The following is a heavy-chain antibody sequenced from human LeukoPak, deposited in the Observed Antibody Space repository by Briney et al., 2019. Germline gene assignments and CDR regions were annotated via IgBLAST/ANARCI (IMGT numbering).Heavy chain of an antibody. CDR1: GYTFTSYG. CDR3: AGGPLYYDSSGYLDY. V-gene: IGHV1-18*01. J-gene: IGHJ4*02. CDR2: ISAYNGNT. D-gene: IGHD3-22*01. Sequence: ASVKVSCKASGYTFTSYGISWVRQAPGQGLEWMGWISAYNGNTNYAQKLQGRVTMTTDTSTSTAYMELRSLRSDDTAVYYCAGGPLYYDSSGYLDYWGQGTLVTVSS.